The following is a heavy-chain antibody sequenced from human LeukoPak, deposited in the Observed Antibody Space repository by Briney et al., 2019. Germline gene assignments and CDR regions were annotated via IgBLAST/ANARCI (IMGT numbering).Heavy chain of an antibody. D-gene: IGHD5-18*01. V-gene: IGHV4-39*01. CDR2: IYYSGNT. CDR3: ARMDTAMVVYFDF. Sequence: SETLSLTCTVSGGSIGSSIYYWGWIRQPPGKGLEWIGSIYYSGNTYYNPSLKSRVTISVDTSKNQFSLKLSSVTAADTTVYYCARMDTAMVVYFDFWGQGTLVTVSS. CDR1: GGSIGSSIYY. J-gene: IGHJ4*02.